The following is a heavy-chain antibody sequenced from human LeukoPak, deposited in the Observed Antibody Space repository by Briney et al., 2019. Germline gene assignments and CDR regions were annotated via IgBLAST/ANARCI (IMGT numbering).Heavy chain of an antibody. V-gene: IGHV4-39*01. CDR2: IYYSGST. CDR1: GGSISSSSYY. D-gene: IGHD2-2*01. J-gene: IGHJ4*02. Sequence: SETLSLTCTVSGGSISSSSYYWGWIRQPPGKGLEWIGSIYYSGSTYYNPSLKSRVTISVDTSKNQFSLKLSSVPAADTAVYYCARQGAGKKYQLPVDYWGQGTLVTVSS. CDR3: ARQGAGKKYQLPVDY.